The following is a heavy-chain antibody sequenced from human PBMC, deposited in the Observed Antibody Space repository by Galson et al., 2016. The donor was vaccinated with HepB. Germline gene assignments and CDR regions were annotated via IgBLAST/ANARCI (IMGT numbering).Heavy chain of an antibody. V-gene: IGHV4-39*01. CDR2: MYYSGSS. J-gene: IGHJ4*02. Sequence: SETLSLTCTVSGASISSGNYYWGWIRQSPGEGLEYIGTMYYSGSSYYNPSLKSRVTISVDTSNNQVSLELRSVTAADTAFYYCAGQTLRISAAGLDIWGRGALVTVSS. D-gene: IGHD6-13*01. CDR1: GASISSGNYY. CDR3: AGQTLRISAAGLDI.